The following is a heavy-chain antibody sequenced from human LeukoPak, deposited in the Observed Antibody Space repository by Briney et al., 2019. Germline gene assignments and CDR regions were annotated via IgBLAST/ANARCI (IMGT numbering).Heavy chain of an antibody. CDR1: GGSISSYY. V-gene: IGHV4-4*07. Sequence: NPSETLSLTCTVSGGSISSYYWSWIRQPAGKGLEWIGRIYTSGSTNYNPSLKSLVTMSVDTSKNQFSLKLSSVTAADTAVYYCARDETHYYGSGSYAFDIWGQGTMVTVSS. CDR2: IYTSGST. D-gene: IGHD3-10*01. CDR3: ARDETHYYGSGSYAFDI. J-gene: IGHJ3*02.